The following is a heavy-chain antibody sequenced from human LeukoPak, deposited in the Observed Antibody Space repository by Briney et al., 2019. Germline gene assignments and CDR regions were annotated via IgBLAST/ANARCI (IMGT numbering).Heavy chain of an antibody. CDR1: GGSISGYY. J-gene: IGHJ6*03. CDR2: IYSSGTT. Sequence: ASETLSLTCTVSGGSISGYYWIWIRQPPGKGLEWIGYIYSSGTTKYNPSLRSRVTISVDTSKIQFSLNLSSVTAADTAPYFCARRAPYFNYYRDVWGKGTTVTVSS. V-gene: IGHV4-59*01. CDR3: ARRAPYFNYYRDV.